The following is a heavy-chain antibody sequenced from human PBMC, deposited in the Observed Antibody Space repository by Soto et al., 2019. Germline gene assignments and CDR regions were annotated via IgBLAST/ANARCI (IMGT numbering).Heavy chain of an antibody. D-gene: IGHD1-1*01. J-gene: IGHJ5*02. V-gene: IGHV5-51*01. CDR3: ARQTGTVDEARCNWFDP. CDR2: IYPGDSDT. CDR1: GYSFTSYW. Sequence: GESLKISCKGSGYSFTSYWIGWVRQMPGKGLEWMGIIYPGDSDTRYSPSFQGQVTISADKSISTAYLQWSSLKASDTAMYYCARQTGTVDEARCNWFDPWGQGTLVTVSS.